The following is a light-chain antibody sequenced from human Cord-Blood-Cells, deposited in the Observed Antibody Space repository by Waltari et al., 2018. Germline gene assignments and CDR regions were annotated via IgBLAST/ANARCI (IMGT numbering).Light chain of an antibody. V-gene: IGKV1-9*01. J-gene: IGKJ4*01. CDR2: SAS. Sequence: DIQLTQSPSFLSASVADRVTITCRASQDISSYLAWYQQKPGKAPKLLIYSASTLQSGVPSRFSGSGSGTEFTLTISSLQPEDFATYYCQQLNSYRLTFGGGTKVEIK. CDR1: QDISSY. CDR3: QQLNSYRLT.